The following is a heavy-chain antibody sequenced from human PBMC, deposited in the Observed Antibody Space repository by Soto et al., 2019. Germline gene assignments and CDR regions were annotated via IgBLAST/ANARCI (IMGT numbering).Heavy chain of an antibody. Sequence: PSETLSLTCTVSGGSISSYYWSWIRQPPGKGLEWIGYIYYSGSTNYNPSLKSRVTISVDTSKNQFSLKLSSVTAADTAVYYCARRRDGYNLGYFDYWGQGTLVTVSS. J-gene: IGHJ4*02. D-gene: IGHD5-12*01. CDR1: GGSISSYY. CDR2: IYYSGST. V-gene: IGHV4-59*01. CDR3: ARRRDGYNLGYFDY.